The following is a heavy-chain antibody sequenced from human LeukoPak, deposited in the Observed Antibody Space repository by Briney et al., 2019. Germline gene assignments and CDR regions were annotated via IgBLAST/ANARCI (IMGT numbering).Heavy chain of an antibody. Sequence: PGGSLRLSCAASGFTFSNAWMSWVRQAPGKGLEWVGRIKSKTDGGTTDYAAPVKGRFTISRDDSKNTLYLQMNSLKTEDTAVYYCTTDTVQGQWLVRGEDYWGQGTLVTVSS. CDR3: TTDTVQGQWLVRGEDY. D-gene: IGHD6-19*01. J-gene: IGHJ4*02. CDR1: GFTFSNAW. V-gene: IGHV3-15*01. CDR2: IKSKTDGGTT.